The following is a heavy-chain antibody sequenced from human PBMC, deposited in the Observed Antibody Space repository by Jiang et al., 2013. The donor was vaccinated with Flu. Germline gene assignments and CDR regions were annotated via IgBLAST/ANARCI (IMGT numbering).Heavy chain of an antibody. J-gene: IGHJ4*02. CDR2: ISGRSDST. Sequence: VQLLESGGGLVQPGGSLRLSCVASGFTFSDYAMSWVRQAPGKGLEWVSVISGRSDSTFYADAVKGRFTTSRDNSKNTLSLQMNSLRAEDTAVYYCAKDFTNFYDSSGYYFFDYWGQGTPVTVSS. D-gene: IGHD3-22*01. CDR1: GFTFSDYA. CDR3: AKDFTNFYDSSGYYFFDY. V-gene: IGHV3-23*01.